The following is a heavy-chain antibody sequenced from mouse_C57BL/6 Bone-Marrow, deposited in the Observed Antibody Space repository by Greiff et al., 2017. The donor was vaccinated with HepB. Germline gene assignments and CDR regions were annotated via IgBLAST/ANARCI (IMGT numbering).Heavy chain of an antibody. D-gene: IGHD2-3*01. CDR1: GYTFTSYW. V-gene: IGHV1-64*01. CDR3: ARWRLYAGYAMDY. CDR2: IHPNSGST. Sequence: VQLQQPGAELVKPGASVKLSCKASGYTFTSYWMHWVKQRPGQGLEWIGMIHPNSGSTNYNEKFKSKATLTVDKSSSTAYMQLSSLTSEDSAVYYCARWRLYAGYAMDYWGQGTSVTVSS. J-gene: IGHJ4*01.